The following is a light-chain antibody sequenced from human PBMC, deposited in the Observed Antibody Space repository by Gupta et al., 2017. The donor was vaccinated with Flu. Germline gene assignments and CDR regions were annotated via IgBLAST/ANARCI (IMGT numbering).Light chain of an antibody. Sequence: QSVLTQPPSMSEAPRQRVTISCYGGASNIGNNAVNWYQQVPGKPPKLLIYYDDVLASGVSDRFSGSKSGASASLAISGLQSEDEGHYYCATWDDRLSSYIFGTGTEVTVL. J-gene: IGLJ1*01. CDR2: YDD. V-gene: IGLV1-36*01. CDR3: ATWDDRLSSYI. CDR1: ASNIGNNA.